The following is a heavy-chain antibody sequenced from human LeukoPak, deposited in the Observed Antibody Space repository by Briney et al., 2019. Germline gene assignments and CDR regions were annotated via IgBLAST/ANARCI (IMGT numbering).Heavy chain of an antibody. J-gene: IGHJ4*02. V-gene: IGHV4-34*01. CDR1: VGSFRGYY. Sequence: SETLSLTCALSVGSFRGYYWSLIRQPPGKGLEWIGEINHSGSTNYNPSLKSRVTISLDTSMKKFSLKLNSVTAADTAVYYCASTDSCSTTCPLDYWGQGTLVTVSS. CDR2: INHSGST. D-gene: IGHD2-2*01. CDR3: ASTDSCSTTCPLDY.